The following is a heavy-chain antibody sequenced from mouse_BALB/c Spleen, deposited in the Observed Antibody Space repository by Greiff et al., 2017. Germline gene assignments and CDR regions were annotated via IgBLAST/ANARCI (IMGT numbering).Heavy chain of an antibody. J-gene: IGHJ4*01. D-gene: IGHD2-3*01. V-gene: IGHV5-6-4*01. CDR2: ISSGGSYT. Sequence: EVQLQESGGGLVKPGGSLKLSCAASGFTFSSYTMSWVRQTPEKRLEWVATISSGGSYTYYPDSVKGQFTISRDNAKNTLYLQMSSLKSEDTAMYYCTRAYDGYSYAMDYWGQGTSVTVSS. CDR1: GFTFSSYT. CDR3: TRAYDGYSYAMDY.